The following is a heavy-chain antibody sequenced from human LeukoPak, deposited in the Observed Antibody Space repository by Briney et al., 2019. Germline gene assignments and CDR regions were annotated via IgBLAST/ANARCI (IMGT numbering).Heavy chain of an antibody. D-gene: IGHD3-22*01. Sequence: QPGGSLRLSCAASGFTFSSYAMSWVRQAPGKGLEWVSAISGSDGSTYYADSVKGRFTISRDNPKNTLYLQMNSLRAEDTAVYYCAKDLAIYDSIYFDYWGQGTLVTVSS. CDR2: ISGSDGST. CDR1: GFTFSSYA. J-gene: IGHJ4*02. CDR3: AKDLAIYDSIYFDY. V-gene: IGHV3-23*01.